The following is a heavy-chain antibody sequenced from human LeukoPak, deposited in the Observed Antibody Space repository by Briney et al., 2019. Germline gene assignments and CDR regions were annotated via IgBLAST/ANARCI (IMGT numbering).Heavy chain of an antibody. D-gene: IGHD4-17*01. CDR2: IYTSGST. CDR3: ARGPTTVTRAFDY. V-gene: IGHV4-4*07. Sequence: SETLSLTCTVSGGPISIYYWSWIRQPAGKGLEWIGHIYTSGSTNYNPSLKSRVTMSVDTSKNQFSLKLSSVTAADTAVYYCARGPTTVTRAFDYWGQGTLVTVSS. CDR1: GGPISIYY. J-gene: IGHJ4*02.